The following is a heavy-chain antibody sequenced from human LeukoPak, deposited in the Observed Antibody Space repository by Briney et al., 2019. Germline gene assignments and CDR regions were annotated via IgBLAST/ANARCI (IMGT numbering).Heavy chain of an antibody. CDR1: GFSFSTSGVG. CDR3: ARSPYYDILTGSRGTFDY. J-gene: IGHJ4*02. V-gene: IGHV2-5*02. CDR2: IYWDEDK. D-gene: IGHD3-9*01. Sequence: SGPTLVKPTQTLTLTCTFSGFSFSTSGVGVGWIRQPPGKALEWLAVIYWDEDKRYRPSLKSRLTITKDTSKNQVVLTMTNMDPVDTATYYCARSPYYDILTGSRGTFDYWGRGILSPSPQ.